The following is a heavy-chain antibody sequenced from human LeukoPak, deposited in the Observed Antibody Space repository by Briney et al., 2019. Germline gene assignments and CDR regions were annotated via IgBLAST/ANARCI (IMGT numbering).Heavy chain of an antibody. J-gene: IGHJ5*02. Sequence: GRSLRLSCAASGFTFSSYWMSWVRQAPGKGLEWVANIKQDGSEKYYVDSVKGRFTISRDNAKNSLYLQMNSLRTEDTAVYYCARDLGAGWFDPWGQGTLVTVSS. CDR1: GFTFSSYW. CDR3: ARDLGAGWFDP. V-gene: IGHV3-7*01. CDR2: IKQDGSEK.